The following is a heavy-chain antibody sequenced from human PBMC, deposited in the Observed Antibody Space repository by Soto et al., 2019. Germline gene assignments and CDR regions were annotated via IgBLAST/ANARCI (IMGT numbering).Heavy chain of an antibody. CDR1: GFTFSSYA. J-gene: IGHJ4*02. Sequence: GGSLRLSCAASGFTFSSYAMSWVRQAPGKGLEWVSAISGSGGSTYYADSVKGRFTISRDNSKNTLYLQMNSLRAEDTAVYYCAKTEAGVRGVIMHPRGPFDYWGQGTLVTVSS. CDR3: AKTEAGVRGVIMHPRGPFDY. V-gene: IGHV3-23*01. D-gene: IGHD3-10*01. CDR2: ISGSGGST.